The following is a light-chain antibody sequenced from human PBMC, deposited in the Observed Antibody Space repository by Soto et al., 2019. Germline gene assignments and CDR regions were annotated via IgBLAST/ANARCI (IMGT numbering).Light chain of an antibody. V-gene: IGLV1-40*01. J-gene: IGLJ2*01. Sequence: QSVLTQPPSGSGAPGQRVTISCTGSSSNIGAGYDVHWYQQLPGTAPKLLIYGNSNRPSGVPDRFSGSKSGTSASLAITGLQAEDEADYYCQSYDSSLSAHVVFGGGTKLTV. CDR3: QSYDSSLSAHVV. CDR2: GNS. CDR1: SSNIGAGYD.